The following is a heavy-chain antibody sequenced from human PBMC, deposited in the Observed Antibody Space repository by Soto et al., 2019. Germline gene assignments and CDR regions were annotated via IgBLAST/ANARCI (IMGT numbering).Heavy chain of an antibody. CDR2: IYSDGRNI. CDR1: GFTFSNYG. D-gene: IGHD6-19*01. CDR3: ARGAGGWAFDY. V-gene: IGHV3-33*01. J-gene: IGHJ4*02. Sequence: QVQLVESGGGVVQPGRSLRLSCTASGFTFSNYGLHWVRQAPGKGLEWVAVIYSDGRNINYADSVKGRFTISRDNSQNALYMQMSSLRAEDTAVYFCARGAGGWAFDYWGQGPLLTVSS.